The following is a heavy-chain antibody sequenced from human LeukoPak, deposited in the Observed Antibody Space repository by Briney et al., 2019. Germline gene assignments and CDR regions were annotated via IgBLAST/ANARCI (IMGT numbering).Heavy chain of an antibody. V-gene: IGHV3-48*02. CDR3: ARDRAYAFDN. J-gene: IGHJ3*02. CDR2: INIISSEI. D-gene: IGHD3-10*01. Sequence: GGSLRLFCAASGFTFSSYSMNWVRQAPGKGLEWVSYINIISSEIYYGDSVKGRFTISTDNAKNSVYLQMNSLRDEDTAVYYCARDRAYAFDNWGQGTMVTVSS. CDR1: GFTFSSYS.